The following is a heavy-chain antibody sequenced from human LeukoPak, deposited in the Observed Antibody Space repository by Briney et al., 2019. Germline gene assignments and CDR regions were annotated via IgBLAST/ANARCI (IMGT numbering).Heavy chain of an antibody. CDR1: GGSISSSSYY. D-gene: IGHD6-19*01. V-gene: IGHV4-39*01. CDR2: IYYSGST. Sequence: SETLSLTCTVSGGSISSSSYYWGWIRQPPGKGLEWIGSIYYSGSTYYNPSLKSRVTTSVDTSKNQFSLKLSSVTAADTAVYYCARPYSSGWYGDFDYWGQGTLVTVSS. J-gene: IGHJ4*02. CDR3: ARPYSSGWYGDFDY.